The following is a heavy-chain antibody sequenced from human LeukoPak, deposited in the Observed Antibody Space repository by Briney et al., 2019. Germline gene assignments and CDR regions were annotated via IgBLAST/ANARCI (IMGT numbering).Heavy chain of an antibody. J-gene: IGHJ4*02. D-gene: IGHD3-10*01. V-gene: IGHV3-23*01. CDR1: GITFSSYA. CDR2: IRGSGGST. CDR3: AKGLRYYGA. Sequence: GSLTLSCAASGITFSSYAMNWVHQAQGKGLEWVPAIRGSGGSTYYADSVKGRFTISRDNSKNTLYLQMNSLRAVDTAVYYCAKGLRYYGAWGQGTLVTVSS.